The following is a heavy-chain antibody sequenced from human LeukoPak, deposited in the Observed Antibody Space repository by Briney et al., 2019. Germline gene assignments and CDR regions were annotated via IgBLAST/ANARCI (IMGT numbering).Heavy chain of an antibody. CDR1: GFTFSSYG. CDR2: IWYDGSNK. J-gene: IGHJ6*02. D-gene: IGHD1-7*01. Sequence: GGSLRLSCAASGFTFSSYGMHWVRQAPGKGLEWVAVIWYDGSNKYYADSVKGRFTISRDNSKNTLYLQMNSLRAEDTAVYYCAKPINWNYVYYYYGMDVWGQGTTVTVSS. V-gene: IGHV3-33*06. CDR3: AKPINWNYVYYYYGMDV.